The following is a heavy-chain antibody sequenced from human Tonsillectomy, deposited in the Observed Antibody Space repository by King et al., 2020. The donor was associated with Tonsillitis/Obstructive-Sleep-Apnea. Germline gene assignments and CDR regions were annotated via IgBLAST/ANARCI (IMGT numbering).Heavy chain of an antibody. CDR1: GGTFNTYA. Sequence: QLVQSGAEVKKPGSSVKVSCKTSGGTFNTYAISWVRQAPGQGLEWMGRIIPILRITNYAQKFQGRVTITADKSTSTAYMELSSLRSDDTAVYYCAGVAYYSYYYMDVWGKGTTVTVSS. D-gene: IGHD2-21*01. CDR3: AGVAYYSYYYMDV. CDR2: IIPILRIT. J-gene: IGHJ6*03. V-gene: IGHV1-69*09.